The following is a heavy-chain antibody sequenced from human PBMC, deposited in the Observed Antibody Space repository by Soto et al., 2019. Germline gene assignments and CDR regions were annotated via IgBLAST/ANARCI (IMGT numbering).Heavy chain of an antibody. CDR2: ISSSSSYI. V-gene: IGHV3-21*01. Sequence: GGSLRLSCAASGFTFSSYSMNWVRQAPGKGLEWVSSISSSSSYIYYADSVKGRFTISRDNAKNSLYLQMNSLRAEDTAVYYCAREQEKDIVVRGPPDYWGQRTLVTVSS. CDR3: AREQEKDIVVRGPPDY. J-gene: IGHJ4*02. D-gene: IGHD2-15*01. CDR1: GFTFSSYS.